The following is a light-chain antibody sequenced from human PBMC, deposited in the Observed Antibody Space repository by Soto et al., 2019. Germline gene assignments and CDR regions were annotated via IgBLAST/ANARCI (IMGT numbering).Light chain of an antibody. CDR1: SSNIGSNT. CDR2: NNN. J-gene: IGLJ1*01. Sequence: QSVLTQPPSASGTPGQRVTISCSGSSSNIGSNTVNWYQQLPGTAPKLLIYNNNQRPSGVPDRFSGSKSGTSASLAISGLQSEDEADYYCAAWEDSLNGLGFGTGTKLTVL. CDR3: AAWEDSLNGLG. V-gene: IGLV1-44*01.